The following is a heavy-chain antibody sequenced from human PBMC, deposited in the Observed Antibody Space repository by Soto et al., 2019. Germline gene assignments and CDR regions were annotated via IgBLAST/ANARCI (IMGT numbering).Heavy chain of an antibody. V-gene: IGHV1-69*13. D-gene: IGHD5-18*01. CDR1: GGTFSSYA. CDR2: IIPIFGTA. CDR3: ARATAMFTRLDY. Sequence: SVKVSCKASGGTFSSYAISWVRQAPGQGLEWMGGIIPIFGTANYAQKFQGRVTITADESTSTAYMELSSLRSEATAVYYCARATAMFTRLDYWRHGPLFTVSS. J-gene: IGHJ4*01.